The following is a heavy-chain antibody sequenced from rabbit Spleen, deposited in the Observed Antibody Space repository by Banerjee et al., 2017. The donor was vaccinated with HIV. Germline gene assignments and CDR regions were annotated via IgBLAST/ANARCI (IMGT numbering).Heavy chain of an antibody. CDR3: ARGSAMMTMVITGYYFTL. Sequence: QSLEESGGGLVKPGGTLTLTCKASGFSLFTYWMCWVRQAPGKGLEYIACIYAGSSVSTYYANWAKGRFTISKTSSTTVTLQMTSLTAADTATYFCARGSAMMTMVITGYYFTLWGPGTLVTVS. J-gene: IGHJ4*01. CDR1: GFSLFTYW. V-gene: IGHV1S40*01. D-gene: IGHD2-1*01. CDR2: IYAGSSVST.